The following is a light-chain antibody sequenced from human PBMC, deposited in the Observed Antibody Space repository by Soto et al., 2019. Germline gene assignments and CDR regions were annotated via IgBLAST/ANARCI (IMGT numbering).Light chain of an antibody. J-gene: IGKJ1*01. V-gene: IGKV1-39*01. CDR3: QQDYNFPRT. CDR1: ETIDTY. CDR2: FAS. Sequence: DIQMTQSPSSLSASVGDRVTITCRASETIDTYLNWYQQKPGKAPRLLIYFASSLQSGVPVRFSGSGSGREFTLTISSLQREDFATYFCQQDYNFPRTFGLGTKLEIK.